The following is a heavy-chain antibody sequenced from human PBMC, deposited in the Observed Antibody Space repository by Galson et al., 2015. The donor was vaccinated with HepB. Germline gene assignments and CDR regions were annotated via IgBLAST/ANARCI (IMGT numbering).Heavy chain of an antibody. CDR2: ISYDGTKK. D-gene: IGHD4-23*01. CDR1: GFSLTSHT. V-gene: IGHV3-30*01. J-gene: IGHJ4*02. Sequence: SLRLSCAASGFSLTSHTSHWVRQAPGKGLEWLTLISYDGTKKYYADSVKGRFTISRDNSKNTLFLQMNSLRLEDTGVYYCARDTVVTSMPFDYWGQGTLVTVSS. CDR3: ARDTVVTSMPFDY.